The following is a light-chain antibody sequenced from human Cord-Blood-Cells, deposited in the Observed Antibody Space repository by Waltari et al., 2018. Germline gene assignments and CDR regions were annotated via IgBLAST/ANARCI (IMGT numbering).Light chain of an antibody. CDR1: QSVSSY. CDR2: DAS. Sequence: EIVLTQSPATLSLSPGERATLSCRASQSVSSYLAWYQQKPGQAPRLLIYDASNRATGIPARFSGSGSRTDFTLTISSLEPEDFAVYYCQQRSNTFGQGTRLEIK. CDR3: QQRSNT. V-gene: IGKV3-11*01. J-gene: IGKJ5*01.